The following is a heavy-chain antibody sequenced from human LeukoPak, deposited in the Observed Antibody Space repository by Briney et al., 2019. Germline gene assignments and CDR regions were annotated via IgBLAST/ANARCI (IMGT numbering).Heavy chain of an antibody. Sequence: GGSLRLSCAASGFTFSSYSMNWVRQAPGKGLEWVSSISSSSSYIYYADSVKGRFTISRDTAKNSLYLQMNSLRAEDTAVYYCARDCSSTSCPFDCWGQGTLVTVSS. CDR1: GFTFSSYS. CDR3: ARDCSSTSCPFDC. D-gene: IGHD2-2*01. V-gene: IGHV3-21*01. CDR2: ISSSSSYI. J-gene: IGHJ4*02.